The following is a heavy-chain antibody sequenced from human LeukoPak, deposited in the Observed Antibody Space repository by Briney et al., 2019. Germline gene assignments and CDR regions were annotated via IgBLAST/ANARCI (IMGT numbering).Heavy chain of an antibody. V-gene: IGHV4-59*12. Sequence: SETLSLTCTVSGGSISSYYWSWIRQPPGKGLEWIGYIEYSRSTNYNPSLKSRLTISGDTSKNQFSLKLSSVTAADTAVYYCARDPRYYGTSAHYSSPAFDIWGQGTMVTVSS. CDR2: IEYSRST. CDR1: GGSISSYY. J-gene: IGHJ3*02. D-gene: IGHD3-22*01. CDR3: ARDPRYYGTSAHYSSPAFDI.